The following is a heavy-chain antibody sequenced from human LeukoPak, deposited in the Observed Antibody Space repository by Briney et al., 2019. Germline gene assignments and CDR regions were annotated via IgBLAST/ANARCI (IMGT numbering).Heavy chain of an antibody. CDR2: ISSSSSYI. CDR3: ASRPDYYYYYGMDV. Sequence: GSLRLSCAASGFTFSSYSMNWVRQAPGKGLEWVSSISSSSSYIYYADSVKGRFTISRDNAKNSLYLQMNSLRAEDTAVYYCASRPDYYYYYGMDVWGQGTTVTVSS. J-gene: IGHJ6*02. CDR1: GFTFSSYS. V-gene: IGHV3-21*01.